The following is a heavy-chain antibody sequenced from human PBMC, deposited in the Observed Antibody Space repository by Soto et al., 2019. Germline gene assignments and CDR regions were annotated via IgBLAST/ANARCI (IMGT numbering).Heavy chain of an antibody. D-gene: IGHD6-6*01. CDR2: IIPIFGTA. Sequence: QVQLVQSGAEVKKPGSSVKVSCKASGGTFSSYAISWVRQAPGQGLEWMRGIIPIFGTANYAQKFQCRVTITADKSTSTAYMELSSLRSEDTAVYYCAHYSSSSGYYYYYGMDVWGQGTTVTVSS. J-gene: IGHJ6*02. CDR1: GGTFSSYA. CDR3: AHYSSSSGYYYYYGMDV. V-gene: IGHV1-69*06.